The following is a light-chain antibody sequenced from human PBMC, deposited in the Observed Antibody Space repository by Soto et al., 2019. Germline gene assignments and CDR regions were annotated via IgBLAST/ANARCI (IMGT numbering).Light chain of an antibody. V-gene: IGKV1-5*03. CDR1: QIINTW. J-gene: IGKJ3*01. Sequence: DIQMTQSPSSLSASVRDRVTITCRASQIINTWLAWYQQKPGKAPKLLIYRASNLVNGVPSRFSGSGSATDFTLTISGRQPDDFSIYYCQQYETYSCTFVPGTKVDL. CDR2: RAS. CDR3: QQYETYSCT.